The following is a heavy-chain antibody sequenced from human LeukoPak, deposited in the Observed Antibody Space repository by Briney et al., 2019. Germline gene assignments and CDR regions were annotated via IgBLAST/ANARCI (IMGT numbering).Heavy chain of an antibody. D-gene: IGHD3-10*01. J-gene: IGHJ4*02. CDR3: ARARMVRGVGSGFDY. V-gene: IGHV3-21*01. CDR2: INSSSSYI. CDR1: GFTISSYS. Sequence: AGTLRLSCTASGFTISSYSMNWIRQPPGKGLEWVSSINSSSSYIYYADSVKGRFTISRDNAKNSLYLQMTSLRAEDTAVYYCARARMVRGVGSGFDYWGQGTLVTVSS.